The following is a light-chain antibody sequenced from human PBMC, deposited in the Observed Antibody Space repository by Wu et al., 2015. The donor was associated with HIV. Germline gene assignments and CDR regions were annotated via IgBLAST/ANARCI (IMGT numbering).Light chain of an antibody. V-gene: IGKV3-20*01. CDR1: QYISDNY. CDR3: QQYRDSPTT. J-gene: IGKJ5*01. Sequence: PPLLFLSVGDTATLSCRASQYISDNYVAWYQQKFGQPPRLLIHEAYKRAAGVPDRFDASGSGTDFTLTIDRLEPEDFAVYFCQQYRDSPTTFGQGTRLENK. CDR2: EAY.